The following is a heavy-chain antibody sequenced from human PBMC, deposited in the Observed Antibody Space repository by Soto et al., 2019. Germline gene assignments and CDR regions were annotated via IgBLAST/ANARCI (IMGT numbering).Heavy chain of an antibody. Sequence: EVQLLESGGGLVQPGGSLRLSCVASGFTFSSYAMSWVRQAPGKGLEWVSAISGSGGSTYYADSVKGRFTISRDNSKNTLYLQMNSLRAEDTAVYYCAKLDIVLMVYASPFDYWGQGTLVTVSS. CDR3: AKLDIVLMVYASPFDY. V-gene: IGHV3-23*01. CDR1: GFTFSSYA. CDR2: ISGSGGST. D-gene: IGHD2-8*01. J-gene: IGHJ4*02.